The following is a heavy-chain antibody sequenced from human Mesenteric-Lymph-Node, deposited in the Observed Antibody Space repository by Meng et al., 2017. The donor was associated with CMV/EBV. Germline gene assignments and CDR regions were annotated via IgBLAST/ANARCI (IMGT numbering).Heavy chain of an antibody. V-gene: IGHV4-61*01. CDR1: GGSVSSGSYY. CDR3: ARVHSTSWYMGFFDY. J-gene: IGHJ4*02. Sequence: SETLFLTCTVSGGSVSSGSYYWSWIRQPPGKGLEWIGYIYYSGSTNYNPSLKSRVTISVDTSKNQFSLKLSSVTAADTAVYYCARVHSTSWYMGFFDYWGQGTLVTVSS. D-gene: IGHD6-13*01. CDR2: IYYSGST.